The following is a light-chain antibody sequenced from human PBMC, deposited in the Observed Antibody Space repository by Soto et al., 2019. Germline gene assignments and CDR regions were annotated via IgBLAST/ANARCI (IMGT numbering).Light chain of an antibody. Sequence: DIQMTQSPSSLSASVGDRVTITCWASQGISNYLAWYQQKPGKVPKLLIYAASTLQSGVPFRFSGSGFGTDFTLTISSLQPEDVATYYCQKYDSAPETFGPGTKVDIK. CDR1: QGISNY. J-gene: IGKJ3*01. CDR3: QKYDSAPET. CDR2: AAS. V-gene: IGKV1-27*01.